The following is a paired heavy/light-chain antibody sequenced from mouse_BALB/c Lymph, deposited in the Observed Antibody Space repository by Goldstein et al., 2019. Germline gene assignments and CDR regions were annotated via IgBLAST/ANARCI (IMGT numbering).Light chain of an antibody. J-gene: IGKJ1*01. CDR3: QQYYSYRT. Sequence: DIVMSQSPSSLAVSVGEKVTMSCKSSQSLLYSSNQKNYLAWYQQKPGQSPKLLIYWASTRESGVPDRFTGSGSGTDFTLTISSVKAEDLAVYYCQQYYSYRTFGGGTKLEIK. CDR2: WAS. CDR1: QSLLYSSNQKNY. V-gene: IGKV8-30*01.
Heavy chain of an antibody. V-gene: IGHV5-12-1*01. CDR3: AHGDYGYFDV. CDR1: GFAFNNYD. J-gene: IGHJ1*01. Sequence: EVQLVESGGGLVKPGGSLKLSCAASGFAFNNYDMSWVRQTPEKRLEWVAYIIRGGTTTYYPDTVKGRFTISRDNAKNTLYLQMSSLKSEDTAMYYCAHGDYGYFDVWGAGTTVTVSS. CDR2: IIRGGTTT. D-gene: IGHD2-13*01.